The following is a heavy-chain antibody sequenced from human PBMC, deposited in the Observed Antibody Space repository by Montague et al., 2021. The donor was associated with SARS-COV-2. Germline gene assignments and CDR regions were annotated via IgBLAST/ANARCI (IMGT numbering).Heavy chain of an antibody. CDR3: ARGATYYYDSSGYVFDY. V-gene: IGHV3-21*01. J-gene: IGHJ4*02. CDR2: ISSSSSYI. Sequence: SLRLSCAASGFTFSSYSMNWVRQAPGKGLEWVSSISSSSSYIYYADSVKGRFTISRDNAKNSLCLQMNSLRAEDTAVYYCARGATYYYDSSGYVFDYWGQGTLVTVSS. D-gene: IGHD3-22*01. CDR1: GFTFSSYS.